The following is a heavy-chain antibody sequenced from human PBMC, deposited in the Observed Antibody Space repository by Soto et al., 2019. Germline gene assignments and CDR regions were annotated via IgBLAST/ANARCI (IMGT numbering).Heavy chain of an antibody. V-gene: IGHV1-2*04. CDR2: INPNSGGT. CDR3: ARGLPITMVRGVLFDY. CDR1: GYTFTGYY. J-gene: IGHJ4*02. Sequence: QVQLVQSGAEVKKPGASVKVSCKASGYTFTGYYMHWVRQAPGQGLEWMGWINPNSGGTNYAQKFQGWVTMTRDTSIRTAYMELSRLRSDDTAVYYCARGLPITMVRGVLFDYWGQGTLVTVSS. D-gene: IGHD3-10*01.